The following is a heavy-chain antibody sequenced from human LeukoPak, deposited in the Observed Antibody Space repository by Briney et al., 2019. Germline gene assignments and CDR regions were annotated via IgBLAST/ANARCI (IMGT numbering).Heavy chain of an antibody. J-gene: IGHJ4*02. CDR2: ISYNGSNK. V-gene: IGHV3-30*18. CDR3: AKEDGGILTGYYGVFDY. CDR1: AFTFSSYD. D-gene: IGHD3-9*01. Sequence: GGSLRLSCTGSAFTFSSYDMHWVRQAPGKGLEWVAIISYNGSNKYYADSVKGRFTISRDNSKNTLYLQMNSLRAEDTAVYYCAKEDGGILTGYYGVFDYWGQGTLVTVSS.